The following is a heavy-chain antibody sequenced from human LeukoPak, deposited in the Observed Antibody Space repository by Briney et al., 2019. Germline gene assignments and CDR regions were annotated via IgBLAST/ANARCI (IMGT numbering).Heavy chain of an antibody. CDR3: ARAGWIITSGIDY. D-gene: IGHD3-10*01. V-gene: IGHV4-38-2*01. CDR1: GYSISRGYY. Sequence: SETLSLTCGVSGYSISRGYYWAWIRQPPGEGLEWIGTIYHTGTTYYTPSLGSRVTISVDTSKNEFSLNLNSVTAAHTAVYYCARAGWIITSGIDYWGHGALVTVSS. CDR2: IYHTGTT. J-gene: IGHJ4*01.